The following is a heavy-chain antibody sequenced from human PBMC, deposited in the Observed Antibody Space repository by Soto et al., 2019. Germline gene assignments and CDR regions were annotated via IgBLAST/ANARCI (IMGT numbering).Heavy chain of an antibody. J-gene: IGHJ1*01. CDR1: GFSLTTDGVG. D-gene: IGHD1-1*01. CDR3: AHLNGNNGQTEPFQH. CDR2: IYWDDHK. Sequence: QITLKESGPTLVKPTQTLTLTCTFSGFSLTTDGVGVAWIRQPAGKALEWLTVIYWDDHKRYSPSLKSRLTIPQDTPKNQVVLTMTNMDPVDTATYYCAHLNGNNGQTEPFQHWGQGTLVTVSS. V-gene: IGHV2-5*02.